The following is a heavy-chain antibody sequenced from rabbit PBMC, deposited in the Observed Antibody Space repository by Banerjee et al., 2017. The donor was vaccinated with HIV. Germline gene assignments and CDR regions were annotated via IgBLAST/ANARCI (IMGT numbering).Heavy chain of an antibody. J-gene: IGHJ4*01. CDR2: IDPVFGST. Sequence: QEQLVESGGGLVQPGGSLKLSCKASGFSLSSYAMSWVRQAPGKGLEWIGYIDPVFGSTYYASWVNGRFTISSHNAQNTLYLQLNSLTAADTATYFCARAPSYAGYAGCFDLWGPGTLVTVS. V-gene: IGHV1S8*01. CDR1: GFSLSSYA. D-gene: IGHD7-1*01. CDR3: ARAPSYAGYAGCFDL.